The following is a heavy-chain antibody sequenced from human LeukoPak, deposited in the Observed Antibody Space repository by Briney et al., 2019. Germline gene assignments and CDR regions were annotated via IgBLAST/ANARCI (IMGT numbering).Heavy chain of an antibody. D-gene: IGHD6-6*01. V-gene: IGHV3-30-3*01. Sequence: PGGSLRLSCAASGFTFSSYAMHWVRQAPGKGLEWVAVISYDGSNKYYADSVKGRFTISRDNSKNTLYLQMNSLRAEDTAVYYCARVGYSSSSRDYWGQGTLVTVSS. CDR3: ARVGYSSSSRDY. CDR2: ISYDGSNK. J-gene: IGHJ4*02. CDR1: GFTFSSYA.